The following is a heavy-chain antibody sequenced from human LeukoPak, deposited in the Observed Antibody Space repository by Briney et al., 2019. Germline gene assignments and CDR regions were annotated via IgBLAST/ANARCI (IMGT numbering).Heavy chain of an antibody. CDR3: AKDLGRIQTYGMDV. CDR2: IGGSGGST. V-gene: IGHV3-23*01. CDR1: GFTFSSYA. J-gene: IGHJ6*02. Sequence: GGSLRLSCAASGFTFSSYAMSWVRQAPGKGLEWVSAIGGSGGSTYYADSVKGRFTISRDNSKNTLYLQMNSLRAEDTAVYYCAKDLGRIQTYGMDVWGQGTTVTVSS.